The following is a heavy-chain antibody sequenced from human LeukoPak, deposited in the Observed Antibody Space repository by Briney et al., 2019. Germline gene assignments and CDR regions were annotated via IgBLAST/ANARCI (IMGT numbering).Heavy chain of an antibody. J-gene: IGHJ4*02. Sequence: PGGSLRLSCAASGFTFSSYGMHWVRQAPGKGLEWVAVISYDGSNKYYADSVKGRFTISRDNSKNTLYLQMNSLRAEDTAVYYCAKDQAGFDYFDYWGQGTLVTVSS. CDR3: AKDQAGFDYFDY. V-gene: IGHV3-30*18. CDR2: ISYDGSNK. D-gene: IGHD3-10*01. CDR1: GFTFSSYG.